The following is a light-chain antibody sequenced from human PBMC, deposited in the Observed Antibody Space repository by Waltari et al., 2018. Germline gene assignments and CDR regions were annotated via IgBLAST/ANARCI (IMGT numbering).Light chain of an antibody. V-gene: IGLV2-8*01. CDR2: DVT. J-gene: IGLJ2*01. Sequence: ALTQPPSVSGSPGQPVTISCSGTTSDIGGYNYVSWYQQVPGKVPKLPIFDVTNRPSGVSDRFSGSKSGNTASLTISGLQAEDEADYYCSSYAGSSILIFGGGTRLTVL. CDR1: TSDIGGYNY. CDR3: SSYAGSSILI.